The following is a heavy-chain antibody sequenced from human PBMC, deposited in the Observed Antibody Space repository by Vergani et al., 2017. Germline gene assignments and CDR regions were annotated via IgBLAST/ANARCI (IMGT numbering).Heavy chain of an antibody. CDR1: GASIRSSNYY. J-gene: IGHJ5*02. D-gene: IGHD6-19*01. CDR2: IYYSGST. V-gene: IGHV4-39*01. Sequence: QLQLQESGPGLLKPSATLSLTCSVSGASIRSSNYYWGWIRQPPGKGLEWIASIYYSGSTYYNPSLKSRVTISVDTSKNQFSLKLSSVTAADTAVYFCARHSTVEWLVKLGWIDPWGPGTLVIVSS. CDR3: ARHSTVEWLVKLGWIDP.